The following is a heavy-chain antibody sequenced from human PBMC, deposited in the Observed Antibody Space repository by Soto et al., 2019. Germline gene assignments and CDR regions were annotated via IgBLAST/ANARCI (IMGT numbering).Heavy chain of an antibody. CDR1: GFTFSSYG. J-gene: IGHJ4*02. CDR3: AKDGGEYYDSSGPQH. V-gene: IGHV3-30*18. Sequence: GGSLRLSCAASGFTFSSYGMHWVRQAPGKGLEWVAVISYDGSNKYYADSVKGRFTISRDNSKNTLYLQMNSLRAEDTAVYYCAKDGGEYYDSSGPQHWGQGTLVTVSS. CDR2: ISYDGSNK. D-gene: IGHD3-22*01.